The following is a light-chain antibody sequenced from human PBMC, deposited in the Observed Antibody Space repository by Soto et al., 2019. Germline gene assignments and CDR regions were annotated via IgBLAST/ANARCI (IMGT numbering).Light chain of an antibody. J-gene: IGKJ4*01. CDR1: QNVNNN. Sequence: VVVTQAPATLSVSPGEGSTLSCRASQNVNNNLAWYQQKPGQAHRLLIYGASTRSTGIPARFSGSGAGTEFTLTISSLQSEDFAVYYCQQYNNWLTFGGGTKVEIK. CDR3: QQYNNWLT. V-gene: IGKV3-15*01. CDR2: GAS.